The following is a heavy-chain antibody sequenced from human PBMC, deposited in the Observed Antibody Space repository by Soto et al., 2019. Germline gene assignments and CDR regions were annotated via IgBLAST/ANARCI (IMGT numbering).Heavy chain of an antibody. D-gene: IGHD6-13*01. CDR3: AKDQAAAGTISRYFQN. CDR2: ISGGGGTA. J-gene: IGHJ1*01. Sequence: GGSLRLSCAASGVTFSTYAMSWVRQAPGKGLEWVSGISGGGGTAYYADSVKGRFTISRDNSKNTLYLQVNSLRAEDTAVYYCAKDQAAAGTISRYFQNWGQGTLVTVSS. CDR1: GVTFSTYA. V-gene: IGHV3-23*01.